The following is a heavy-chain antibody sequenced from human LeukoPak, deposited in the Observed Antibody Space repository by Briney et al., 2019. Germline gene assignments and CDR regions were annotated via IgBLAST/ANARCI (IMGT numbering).Heavy chain of an antibody. J-gene: IGHJ4*02. D-gene: IGHD2-21*02. CDR1: GFTFSSYP. CDR3: ANSDPDIVVVTVGDY. Sequence: PGGSLRLSFAASGFTFSSYPMSWVRQAPGKGLEGVSAISGSGGSSYYADSVKGRFTISSDNSKYTLYLQMNSQIAEDTAVYYCANSDPDIVVVTVGDYLGQGTLVTVSS. V-gene: IGHV3-23*01. CDR2: ISGSGGSS.